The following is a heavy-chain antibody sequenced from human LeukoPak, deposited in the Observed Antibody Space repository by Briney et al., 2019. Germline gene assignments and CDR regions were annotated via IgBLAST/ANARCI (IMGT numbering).Heavy chain of an antibody. D-gene: IGHD3-3*01. CDR1: GYAFTSYG. J-gene: IGHJ5*02. Sequence: ASVKVSCKASGYAFTSYGISWVRQAPGQGLEWMGWISAYNGNTNYAQKLQGRVTMTTDTSTSTAYMELSSLRSEDTAVYYCARDYDFWSGYLNWFDPWGQGTLVTVSS. CDR3: ARDYDFWSGYLNWFDP. V-gene: IGHV1-18*01. CDR2: ISAYNGNT.